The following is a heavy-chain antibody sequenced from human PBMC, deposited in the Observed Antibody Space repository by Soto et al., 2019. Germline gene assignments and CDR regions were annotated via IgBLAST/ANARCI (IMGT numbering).Heavy chain of an antibody. J-gene: IGHJ5*02. Sequence: SQTLSLTCAISGDSVSSNNAAWNWIRQSPSRGLEWLGRSYYRSKWYNDYAVSVKSRITINPDTSKNQFSLQLNSVTPEDTAVYYCAREKWAAAGGINWFDPWGPGTMVTVSS. CDR2: SYYRSKWYN. CDR1: GDSVSSNNAA. V-gene: IGHV6-1*01. CDR3: AREKWAAAGGINWFDP. D-gene: IGHD6-13*01.